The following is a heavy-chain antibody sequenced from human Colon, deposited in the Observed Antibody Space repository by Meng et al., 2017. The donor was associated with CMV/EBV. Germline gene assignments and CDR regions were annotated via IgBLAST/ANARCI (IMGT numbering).Heavy chain of an antibody. CDR2: INHDGSAN. J-gene: IGHJ4*02. V-gene: IGHV3-7*01. CDR3: ARTYSGAKDY. CDR1: GFTFGNYW. D-gene: IGHD4/OR15-4a*01. Sequence: GGSLRLSCAASGFTFGNYWMNWLRQAPGKGLEWVANINHDGSANYYVDSVKGRFTISRDNARNSLYLQMNSLRAEDMAVYYCARTYSGAKDYWGQGTLVTVSS.